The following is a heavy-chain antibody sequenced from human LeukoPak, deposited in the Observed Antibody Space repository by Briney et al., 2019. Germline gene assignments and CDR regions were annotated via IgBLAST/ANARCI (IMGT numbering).Heavy chain of an antibody. Sequence: GGSLRLSCAASGFTFSSYAMSWVRQTPGKGLEWVSGISASGDRTYYAEADSVKGRFTISRDNAKNSLYLQMNSLRDEDTAVYYCARLPRGVVTALDYWGQGTLVTVSS. CDR2: ISASGDRT. V-gene: IGHV3-23*01. CDR3: ARLPRGVVTALDY. J-gene: IGHJ4*02. CDR1: GFTFSSYA. D-gene: IGHD2-21*02.